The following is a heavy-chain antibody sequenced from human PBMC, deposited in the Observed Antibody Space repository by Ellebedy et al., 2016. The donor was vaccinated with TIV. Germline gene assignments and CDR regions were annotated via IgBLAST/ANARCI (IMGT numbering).Heavy chain of an antibody. V-gene: IGHV1-8*01. CDR3: ARVGTGGSCYDRNC. CDR1: VYTFTTYH. J-gene: IGHJ4*02. D-gene: IGHD2-15*01. CDR2: LNPGSGDT. Sequence: ASVKVSXKPSVYTFTTYHLIWVRQAPGQGLEWMGYLNPGSGDTGYAQHFQGRVTMTRNISISTAYMELSSLRSEDTAVYYCARVGTGGSCYDRNCWGQGTLVTVSS.